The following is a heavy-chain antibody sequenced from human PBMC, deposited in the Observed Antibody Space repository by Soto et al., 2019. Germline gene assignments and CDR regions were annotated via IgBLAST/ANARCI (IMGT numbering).Heavy chain of an antibody. V-gene: IGHV1-69*12. J-gene: IGHJ2*01. CDR2: IIPIFGTA. CDR1: GGTFSSYA. Sequence: QVRLVQSGAEVKKPGSSVKVSCKASGGTFSSYAISWVRQAPGQGLEWMGGIIPIFGTANYAQKFQGRVTITADESTSTAYMELSSLRSEDTAVYYCASRARDVEMATIGWYFDLWGRGTLVTVSS. CDR3: ASRARDVEMATIGWYFDL. D-gene: IGHD5-12*01.